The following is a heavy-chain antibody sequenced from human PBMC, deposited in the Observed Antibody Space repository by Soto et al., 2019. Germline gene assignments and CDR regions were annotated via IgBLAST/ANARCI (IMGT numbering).Heavy chain of an antibody. CDR2: IYPGDSDT. V-gene: IGHV5-51*01. CDR1: GYSFTSYW. J-gene: IGHJ3*02. CDR3: AKGYCSGGSCYGYNAFDI. D-gene: IGHD2-15*01. Sequence: GESLKISCKGSGYSFTSYWIGWVRQMPGKGLEWMGIIYPGDSDTRYSPSFQGQVTISAGKSVSTAYLQWSSLKASDTAMYYCAKGYCSGGSCYGYNAFDIWGQGTMVTVSS.